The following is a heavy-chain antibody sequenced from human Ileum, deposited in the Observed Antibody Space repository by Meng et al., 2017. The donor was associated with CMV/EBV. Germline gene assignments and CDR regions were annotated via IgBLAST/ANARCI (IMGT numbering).Heavy chain of an antibody. V-gene: IGHV3-7*01. J-gene: IGHJ6*02. CDR3: ARDDMVRGVIFYYYYGMDV. CDR2: IKQDGSEK. CDR1: GFTFSSYW. D-gene: IGHD3-10*01. Sequence: GESLKISCAASGFTFSSYWMSWVRQAPGKGLEWVANIKQDGSEKYYVDSVKGRFTISRDNAKNSLYLQMNSLRAEDTAVYYCARDDMVRGVIFYYYYGMDVWGQGTMVTVSS.